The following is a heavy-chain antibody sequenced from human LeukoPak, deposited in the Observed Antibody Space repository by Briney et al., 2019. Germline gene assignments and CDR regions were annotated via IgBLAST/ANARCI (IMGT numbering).Heavy chain of an antibody. V-gene: IGHV3-7*01. CDR2: IKQDGSEK. D-gene: IGHD4-17*01. Sequence: GGSLRLSCAASGFTFSSYWMSWVRQAPGKGLEWVANIKQDGSEKYYVDSVEGRFTISRDNAKNSLYLQMNSLRAEDTAVYYCARDRPYGDYTPFDYWGQGTLVTVSS. J-gene: IGHJ4*02. CDR1: GFTFSSYW. CDR3: ARDRPYGDYTPFDY.